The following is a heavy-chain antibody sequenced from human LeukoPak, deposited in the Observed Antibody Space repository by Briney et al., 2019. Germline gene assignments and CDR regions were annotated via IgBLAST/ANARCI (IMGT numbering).Heavy chain of an antibody. CDR2: IRYDGSNK. D-gene: IGHD3-16*01. J-gene: IGHJ4*02. CDR1: GFTFSSYG. CDR3: AKDGCDRARGGCYLDY. V-gene: IGHV3-30*02. Sequence: GGSLRLSCAASGFTFSSYGMHWVRQAPGKGLKWVAFIRYDGSNKYYADSVKGRFTISRDNSKNTLYLQMNSLRAEDTAVYYCAKDGCDRARGGCYLDYWGQGTLVTVSS.